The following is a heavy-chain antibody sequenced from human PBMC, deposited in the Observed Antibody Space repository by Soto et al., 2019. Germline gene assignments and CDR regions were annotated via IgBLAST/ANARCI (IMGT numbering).Heavy chain of an antibody. D-gene: IGHD3-22*01. CDR3: ARLYYYDSSGPTPPDY. CDR1: VYSFTSYW. CDR2: IYPGDSDT. J-gene: IGHJ4*02. Sequence: PXESLRISYKGSVYSFTSYWVVWVRQMPGKGLEWMGIIYPGDSDTRYSPSFQGQVTISADKSISTAYLQWSSLKASDTAMYYCARLYYYDSSGPTPPDYWGQGTLVTVSS. V-gene: IGHV5-51*01.